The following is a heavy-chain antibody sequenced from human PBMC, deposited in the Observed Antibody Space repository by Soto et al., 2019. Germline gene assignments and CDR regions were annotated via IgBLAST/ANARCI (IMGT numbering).Heavy chain of an antibody. J-gene: IGHJ4*02. V-gene: IGHV1-69*13. CDR3: ARDGRDGYNGFQYHFDY. CDR1: GGTFSSYA. Sequence: ASVKVSCKASGGTFSSYAISWVRQAPGQGLEWMGGIIPIFGTANYAQKFQGRVTITADESTSTAYMELSSLRSEDTAVYYCARDGRDGYNGFQYHFDYWGQGTLVTVSS. CDR2: IIPIFGTA. D-gene: IGHD5-12*01.